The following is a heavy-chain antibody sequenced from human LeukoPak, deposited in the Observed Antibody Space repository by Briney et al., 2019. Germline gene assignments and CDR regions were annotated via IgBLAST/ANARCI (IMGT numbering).Heavy chain of an antibody. CDR3: ARDPSRIASSTY. Sequence: SETLSLTCTVSGGSISSYYWSWIRQPPGKGLEWIGYIYYSGSTNYNPSLKSRVTKSVDTSKNQFSLKLSSVTAADTAVYYCARDPSRIASSTYWGQGILVTVSS. D-gene: IGHD2-2*01. J-gene: IGHJ4*02. V-gene: IGHV4-59*01. CDR2: IYYSGST. CDR1: GGSISSYY.